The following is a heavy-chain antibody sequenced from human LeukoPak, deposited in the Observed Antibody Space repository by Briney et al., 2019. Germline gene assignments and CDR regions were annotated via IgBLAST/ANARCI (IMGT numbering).Heavy chain of an antibody. V-gene: IGHV1-2*02. CDR3: ARDPPRGSGSYVRDY. D-gene: IGHD3-10*01. Sequence: GASVKVSCKASGYTFTGYYMHWVRQAPGQGLEWMGWINPNSGGTNYAQKFQGRVTMTRDTSISTAYMELSRLRSDDTAVYYCARDPPRGSGSYVRDYWGQGTLVTVSS. CDR2: INPNSGGT. CDR1: GYTFTGYY. J-gene: IGHJ4*02.